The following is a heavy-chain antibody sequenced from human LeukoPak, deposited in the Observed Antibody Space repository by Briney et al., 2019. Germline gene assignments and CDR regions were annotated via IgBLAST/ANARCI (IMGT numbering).Heavy chain of an antibody. CDR3: ARRYCSSTSCSPFDY. J-gene: IGHJ4*02. Sequence: GGSLRLSCAASGFTFSSYSMNWVRQAPGKGLEWVSSISSSSSYIYYADSVKGRFTISRDNAKNSLYLQMDSLRAEDTAVYYCARRYCSSTSCSPFDYWGRRTLVTVSS. D-gene: IGHD2-2*01. V-gene: IGHV3-21*01. CDR2: ISSSSSYI. CDR1: GFTFSSYS.